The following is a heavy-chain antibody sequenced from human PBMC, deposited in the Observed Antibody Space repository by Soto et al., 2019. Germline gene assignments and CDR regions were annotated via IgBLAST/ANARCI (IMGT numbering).Heavy chain of an antibody. D-gene: IGHD6-19*01. CDR2: IYSGGST. J-gene: IGHJ4*02. V-gene: IGHV3-66*01. CDR3: ARSSGWYPFDY. CDR1: GFTVSSNY. Sequence: EVPLVESGGGLVQPGGSLRLSCAASGFTVSSNYMSWVRQAPGKGLEWVSVIYSGGSTYYADSVKGRFTISRDNSKNTLYLQMNSLRAEDTAVYYCARSSGWYPFDYWGQGTLVTVSS.